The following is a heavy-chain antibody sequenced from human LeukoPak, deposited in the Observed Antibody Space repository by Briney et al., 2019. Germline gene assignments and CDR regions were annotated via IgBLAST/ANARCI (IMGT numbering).Heavy chain of an antibody. J-gene: IGHJ4*02. D-gene: IGHD2-2*01. Sequence: PSETLSLTCTVSGGSISSSSYYWGWIRQPPGKGLGWIGSIYYSGSTYYNPSLKSRVTISVDTSKNQFSLKLSSVTAADTAVYYCARQECSSTSCYGGGDFDYWGQGTLVTVSS. CDR3: ARQECSSTSCYGGGDFDY. CDR1: GGSISSSSYY. V-gene: IGHV4-39*01. CDR2: IYYSGST.